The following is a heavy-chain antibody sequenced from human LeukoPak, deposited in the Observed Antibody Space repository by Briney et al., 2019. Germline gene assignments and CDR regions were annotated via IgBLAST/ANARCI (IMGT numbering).Heavy chain of an antibody. V-gene: IGHV1-69*04. D-gene: IGHD5-24*01. CDR2: IIPILGIA. J-gene: IGHJ4*02. CDR1: GGTFSSHA. CDR3: ARLGGMATIIDDY. Sequence: SVKVSCKASGGTFSSHAISWVRQAPGQGLEWMGRIIPILGIANYAQKFQGRVTITADKSTSTAYMELSSLRSEDTAVYYCARLGGMATIIDDYWGQGTLVTVSS.